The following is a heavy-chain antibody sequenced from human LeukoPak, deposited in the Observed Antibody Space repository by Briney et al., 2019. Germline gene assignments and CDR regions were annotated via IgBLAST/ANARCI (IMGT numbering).Heavy chain of an antibody. J-gene: IGHJ4*02. CDR1: GFTFSSYW. CDR2: IKQDGSEK. D-gene: IGHD3-22*01. CDR3: ARDRGLYYYDSSGRNRAFDY. Sequence: GGSLRLSCAASGFTFSSYWMSWVRQAPGKGLEWVANIKQDGSEKYYVDSVKGRFTISRDNAKNSLYLQMNSLRAEDTAVYYCARDRGLYYYDSSGRNRAFDYWGQGTLVTVSS. V-gene: IGHV3-7*01.